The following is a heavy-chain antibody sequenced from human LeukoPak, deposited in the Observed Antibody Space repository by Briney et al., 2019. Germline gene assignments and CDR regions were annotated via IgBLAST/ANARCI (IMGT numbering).Heavy chain of an antibody. CDR3: ARELYYDSSGLNY. CDR1: GYTFTSYY. V-gene: IGHV1-2*02. D-gene: IGHD3-22*01. J-gene: IGHJ4*02. Sequence: ASVKVSCKASGYTFTSYYMHWVRQAPGQGLEWMGWINPNSGGTNYAQKFQGRVTMTRDTSISTAYMELSRLRSDDTAVYYCARELYYDSSGLNYWGQGTLVTVSS. CDR2: INPNSGGT.